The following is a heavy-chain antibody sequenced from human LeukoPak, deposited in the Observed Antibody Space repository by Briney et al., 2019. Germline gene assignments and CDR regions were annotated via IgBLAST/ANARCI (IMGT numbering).Heavy chain of an antibody. D-gene: IGHD2-2*01. CDR1: GFTFSNAW. J-gene: IGHJ6*03. Sequence: GGSLRLSCAASGFTFSNAWMSCVRQAPGKGLEWVGRIKSKTDGGTTDYAAPVKGRFTISRDDSKNTLYLQMNSLKTEDTAVYYCARDRGIVVAFMDVWGKGTTVTVSS. CDR3: ARDRGIVVAFMDV. CDR2: IKSKTDGGTT. V-gene: IGHV3-15*01.